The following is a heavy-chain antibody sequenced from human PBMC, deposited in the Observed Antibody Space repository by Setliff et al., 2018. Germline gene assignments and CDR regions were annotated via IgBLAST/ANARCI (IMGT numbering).Heavy chain of an antibody. CDR2: IHYSGNT. CDR1: GGSISSGNYY. J-gene: IGHJ4*02. D-gene: IGHD5-12*01. Sequence: SETLSLTCTVSGGSISSGNYYWSWIRQPPGKGLEWLGYIHYSGNTNYNPSLKSRVTISVDTSKNQFSLKMSSMTAADTAVYYCARFLNPRDGYQNSPGFDFWGQGTLVTVSS. CDR3: ARFLNPRDGYQNSPGFDF. V-gene: IGHV4-61*01.